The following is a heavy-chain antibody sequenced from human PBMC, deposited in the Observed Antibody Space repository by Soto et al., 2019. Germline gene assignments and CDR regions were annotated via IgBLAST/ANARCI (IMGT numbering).Heavy chain of an antibody. J-gene: IGHJ4*02. V-gene: IGHV1-46*02. CDR3: ARGLAPDVVTAQDS. Sequence: QVHLVQSGAEVKKPGASVKLSCKASGYNFNKYYVDWVRQAPGQGLEWMGIMKPSDGSATYAQKFQGRVTMTSVTSTSTAYLELSSLRADDTAVYFCARGLAPDVVTAQDSRGQGTLVTVSS. D-gene: IGHD2-21*02. CDR1: GYNFNKYY. CDR2: MKPSDGSA.